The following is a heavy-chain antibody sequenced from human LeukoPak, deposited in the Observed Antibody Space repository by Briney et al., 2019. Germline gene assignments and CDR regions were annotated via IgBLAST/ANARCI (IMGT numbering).Heavy chain of an antibody. J-gene: IGHJ4*02. CDR2: ISYDGSNK. CDR1: GFTFSSYS. CDR3: ARDISYYGSGSYYNPDY. D-gene: IGHD3-10*01. Sequence: QTGGSLRLSCAASGFTFSSYSMNWVRQAPGKGLEWVAVISYDGSNKYYADSVKGRFTISRDNSKNTLYLQMNSLRAEDTAVYYCARDISYYGSGSYYNPDYWGQGTLVTVSS. V-gene: IGHV3-30*03.